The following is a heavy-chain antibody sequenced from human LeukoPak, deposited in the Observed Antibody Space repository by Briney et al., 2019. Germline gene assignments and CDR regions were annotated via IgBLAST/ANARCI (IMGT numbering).Heavy chain of an antibody. CDR2: INGDGREK. CDR1: GFTFSRFW. J-gene: IGHJ4*02. Sequence: PGGSLRLSCAASGFTFSRFWMTWVRQAPGKGLEYVANINGDGREKYYVDSVKGRFTISRGNVRNSLFLQMSSLRVEDTAVYYCARDNSAEKGQQLANWGQGTRVTVST. D-gene: IGHD6-13*01. V-gene: IGHV3-7*04. CDR3: ARDNSAEKGQQLAN.